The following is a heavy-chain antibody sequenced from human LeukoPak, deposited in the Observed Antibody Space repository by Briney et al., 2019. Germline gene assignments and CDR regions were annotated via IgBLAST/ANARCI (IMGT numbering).Heavy chain of an antibody. Sequence: GGSLRLSCAASGFTFSSYAMSWVRQAPGKGLEWVAVIWYDGSNKYYADSVKGRFTISRDNSKNTLSLQMNSLRAEDTAVYYCARMKGTQLDFWGQGTLVTVSS. CDR3: ARMKGTQLDF. CDR1: GFTFSSYA. CDR2: IWYDGSNK. J-gene: IGHJ4*02. V-gene: IGHV3-33*08. D-gene: IGHD3-10*01.